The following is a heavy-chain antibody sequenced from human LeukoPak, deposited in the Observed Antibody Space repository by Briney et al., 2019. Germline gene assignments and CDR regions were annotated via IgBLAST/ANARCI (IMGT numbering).Heavy chain of an antibody. D-gene: IGHD6-6*01. CDR2: ISAYNGNT. Sequence: ASVKVSCKASGYTFTSYGISWVRQAPGQGLEWMGWISAYNGNTNHAQKLQGRVTMTTDTSTSTAYMELRSLRSDDTAVYYCARVPSRVAKNWFDPWGQGTLVTVSS. V-gene: IGHV1-18*01. CDR3: ARVPSRVAKNWFDP. J-gene: IGHJ5*02. CDR1: GYTFTSYG.